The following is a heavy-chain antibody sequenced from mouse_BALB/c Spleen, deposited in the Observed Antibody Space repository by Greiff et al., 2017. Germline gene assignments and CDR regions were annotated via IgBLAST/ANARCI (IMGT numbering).Heavy chain of an antibody. CDR3: AGPSYAMDY. V-gene: IGHV5-9-3*01. CDR1: GFTFSSYA. Sequence: EVQVVESGGGLVKPGGSLKLSCAASGFTFSSYAMSWVRQTPEKRLEWVATISSGGSYTYYPDSVKGRFTISRDNAKNTLYLQMSSLRSEDTAMYYCAGPSYAMDYWGQGTSVTVSS. J-gene: IGHJ4*01. CDR2: ISSGGSYT.